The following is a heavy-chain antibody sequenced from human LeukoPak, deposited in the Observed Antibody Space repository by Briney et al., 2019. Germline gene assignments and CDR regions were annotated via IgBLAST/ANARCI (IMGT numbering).Heavy chain of an antibody. CDR3: AKSTRHYYYYGMDV. J-gene: IGHJ6*02. D-gene: IGHD2-2*01. CDR1: GGTFSSYA. V-gene: IGHV1-69*04. CDR2: IIPILGIA. Sequence: ASVKVSCKASGGTFSSYAISRVRQAPGQGLEWMGRIIPILGIANYAQKFQGRVTITADKSTSTAYMELSSLRSEDTAVYYCAKSTRHYYYYGMDVWGQGTTVTVSS.